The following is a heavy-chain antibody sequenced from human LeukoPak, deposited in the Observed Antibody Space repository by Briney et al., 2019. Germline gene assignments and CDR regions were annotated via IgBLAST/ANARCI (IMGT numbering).Heavy chain of an antibody. D-gene: IGHD3-16*01. CDR1: GFTFSSYA. CDR2: LRGDGST. V-gene: IGHV3-23*01. Sequence: RPGGSLRLSCVASGFTFSSYAMSWVRQAPARGLEWVASLRGDGSTFYADSVKGRFTLSRDESRNTVYLQLTYLRVEDTAVYYCAKASWVSRADAVLWGQGTPVTVSS. CDR3: AKASWVSRADAVL. J-gene: IGHJ4*02.